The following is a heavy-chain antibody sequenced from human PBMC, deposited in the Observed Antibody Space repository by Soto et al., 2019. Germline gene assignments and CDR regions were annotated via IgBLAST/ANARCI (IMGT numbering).Heavy chain of an antibody. CDR1: GYSFTSYW. CDR2: IYPGDSDT. CDR3: ARLVGYFDWLFPFDY. J-gene: IGHJ4*02. V-gene: IGHV5-51*01. Sequence: PGEALRISCKGSGYSFTSYWIGWVRQMPGKGLEWMGIIYPGDSDTKYSPSFQGQVTISADKSISTAYLQWSSLKASDTAMYYCARLVGYFDWLFPFDYWGQGTLVNVSS. D-gene: IGHD3-9*01.